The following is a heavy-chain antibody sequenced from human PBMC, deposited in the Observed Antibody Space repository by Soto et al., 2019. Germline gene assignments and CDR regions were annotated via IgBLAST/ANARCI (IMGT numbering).Heavy chain of an antibody. CDR2: IYYSGSN. Sequence: QVQLQESGPGLVKPSQTLSLTCTVSGGSISSGGYYWSWIRQHPGKGLEWLGYIYYSGSNYYNPSLTRRVTISVDTSKNQFSLKLSSVTAADTAVYYCAREMTHDSNPDRSAFDIWGQGTMVTVSS. V-gene: IGHV4-31*03. D-gene: IGHD4-4*01. CDR1: GGSISSGGYY. CDR3: AREMTHDSNPDRSAFDI. J-gene: IGHJ3*02.